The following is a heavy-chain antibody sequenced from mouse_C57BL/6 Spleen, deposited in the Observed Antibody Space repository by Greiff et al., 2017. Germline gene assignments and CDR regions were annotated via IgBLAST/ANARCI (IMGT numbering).Heavy chain of an antibody. CDR3: ARRGYYPSYAMDY. J-gene: IGHJ4*01. CDR1: GYAFSSYW. D-gene: IGHD1-1*01. V-gene: IGHV1-80*01. Sequence: QVQLQQSGAELVKPGASVKISCKASGYAFSSYWMNWVKQRPGKGLEWIGQIYPGDGDTNYNGKFKGKATLTADKSSSTAYMQLSSLTSEDAAVYFCARRGYYPSYAMDYWGQGTSVTVSS. CDR2: IYPGDGDT.